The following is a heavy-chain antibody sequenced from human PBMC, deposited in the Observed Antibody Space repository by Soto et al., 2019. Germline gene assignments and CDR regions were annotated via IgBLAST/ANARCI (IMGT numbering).Heavy chain of an antibody. CDR3: ATLFYGSESISLSDY. J-gene: IGHJ4*01. Sequence: SETLSLTCTVSGGSIGRYYWRWIRQPPGKGLEWIGYIYYTGSTNYNPSLKSRVTISVDTSKNQFSLKLSSVTAADTAVHYCATLFYGSESISLSDYWGHGTLVHVSS. D-gene: IGHD3-10*01. CDR2: IYYTGST. V-gene: IGHV4-59*08. CDR1: GGSIGRYY.